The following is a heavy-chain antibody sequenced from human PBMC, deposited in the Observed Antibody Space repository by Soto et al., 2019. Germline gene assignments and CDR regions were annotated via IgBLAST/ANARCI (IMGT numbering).Heavy chain of an antibody. CDR2: ISGSGDSP. J-gene: IGHJ2*01. D-gene: IGHD7-27*01. CDR3: AKATWGYWYFDL. Sequence: EVQLLESGGGLVQPGGSPRLSCAASGFIFRSYGMSWVRQAPGKGLEWVSAISGSGDSPYYADSVKGRFTVSRDNSKNTLYLQMTSLRAEDTAVYYCAKATWGYWYFDLWGRGTLVTVSS. CDR1: GFIFRSYG. V-gene: IGHV3-23*01.